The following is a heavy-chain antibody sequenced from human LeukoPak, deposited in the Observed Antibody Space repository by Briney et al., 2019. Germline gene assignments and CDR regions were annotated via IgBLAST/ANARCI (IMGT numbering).Heavy chain of an antibody. J-gene: IGHJ4*02. CDR3: ARGGSYYGY. D-gene: IGHD1-26*01. V-gene: IGHV4-59*08. Sequence: SETLSLTCTVSGGSISSYHWSWIRQSPGKGLEWIGYIYYTGSTDYSPSLKSRVTISVDTSKNQFSLKLSSVTAADTAVYFCARGGSYYGYWGQGTLVTVSS. CDR2: IYYTGST. CDR1: GGSISSYH.